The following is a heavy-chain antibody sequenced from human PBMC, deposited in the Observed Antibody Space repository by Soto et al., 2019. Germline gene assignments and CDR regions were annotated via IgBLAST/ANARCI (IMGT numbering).Heavy chain of an antibody. V-gene: IGHV1-18*01. D-gene: IGHD5-18*01. J-gene: IGHJ6*02. Sequence: ASVKVSCKATGYTFTSYGISWVRQAPGQGLEWMGWISAYNGNTNYAQKLQGRVTMTTDKSTSTAYMELSSLRSEDTAVYYCARGYSYGPVGMDVWGQGTTVTVSS. CDR2: ISAYNGNT. CDR3: ARGYSYGPVGMDV. CDR1: GYTFTSYG.